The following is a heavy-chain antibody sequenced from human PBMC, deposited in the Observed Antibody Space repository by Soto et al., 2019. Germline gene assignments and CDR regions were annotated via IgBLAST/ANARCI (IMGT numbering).Heavy chain of an antibody. J-gene: IGHJ6*02. D-gene: IGHD3-10*01. CDR2: VSAGGDMT. CDR1: GFTFSSYA. V-gene: IGHV3-23*01. CDR3: ARGHRGGSGSPASYYYSGLDV. Sequence: DVQLLESGGHLVQPGGSLRLSCAASGFTFSSYAMSWVRQAPGKGLEWVSSVSAGGDMTYYSDSVKGRFTISRDNSNTAPFLPRNSLRIEDTALYYCARGHRGGSGSPASYYYSGLDVWGQGTTVTVS.